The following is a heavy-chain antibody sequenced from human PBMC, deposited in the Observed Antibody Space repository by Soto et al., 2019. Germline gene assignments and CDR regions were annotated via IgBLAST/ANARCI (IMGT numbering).Heavy chain of an antibody. Sequence: GGSLRLSCAASGFTVSSNYMSWVRQAPGKGLEWVSVIYSGGSTYYADSVKGRFTISRDNSKNTLYLHMNSLRAEDTAVYDCASPLRGTGDDDPPYHDAFDIWGKGTRVTV. J-gene: IGHJ3*02. V-gene: IGHV3-66*02. CDR2: IYSGGST. CDR3: ASPLRGTGDDDPPYHDAFDI. D-gene: IGHD7-27*01. CDR1: GFTVSSNY.